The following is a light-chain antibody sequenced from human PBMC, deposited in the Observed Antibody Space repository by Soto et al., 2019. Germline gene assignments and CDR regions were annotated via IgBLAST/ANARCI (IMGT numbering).Light chain of an antibody. V-gene: IGLV1-40*01. CDR1: SSNIGAGYD. J-gene: IGLJ2*01. Sequence: QSVLTQPPSVSGAPGQWVTISCTGSSSNIGAGYDVHWYQQLPGTAPKLLIYGNSNRPSGVPDRFSGSKSGTSASLAITGLQAEDEADYYCQSYDSSLSGSAVFGGGTKVTVL. CDR2: GNS. CDR3: QSYDSSLSGSAV.